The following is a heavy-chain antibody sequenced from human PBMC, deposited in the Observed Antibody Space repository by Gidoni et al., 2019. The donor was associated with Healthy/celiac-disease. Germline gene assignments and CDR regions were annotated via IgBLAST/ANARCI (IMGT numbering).Heavy chain of an antibody. D-gene: IGHD3-22*01. V-gene: IGHV4-39*01. CDR1: GGSISSSSYY. CDR2: IYYSGST. Sequence: QLQLQESGPGLVKPSETLSLTCTVSGGSISSSSYYWGWIRQPPGKGLEWIGSIYYSGSTYYNPSLKSRVTISVDTSKNQFSLKLSSVTAADTAVYYCARLDYYDSSGYYTVAFDIWGQGTMVTVSS. CDR3: ARLDYYDSSGYYTVAFDI. J-gene: IGHJ3*02.